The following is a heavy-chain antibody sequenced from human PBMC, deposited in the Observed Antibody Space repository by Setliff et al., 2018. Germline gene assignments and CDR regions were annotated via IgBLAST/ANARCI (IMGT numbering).Heavy chain of an antibody. CDR3: ASVEERYTYGPTG. CDR2: IYYSGST. D-gene: IGHD5-18*01. Sequence: PSETLSLTCTVSGGSISSYYWSWIRQPPGKGLEWIGYIYYSGSTNYNPSLKSRVTISVDKSKNQFSLKLSSVTAADTAVYYCASVEERYTYGPTGWGQGTLVTVSS. CDR1: GGSISSYY. V-gene: IGHV4-59*12. J-gene: IGHJ4*02.